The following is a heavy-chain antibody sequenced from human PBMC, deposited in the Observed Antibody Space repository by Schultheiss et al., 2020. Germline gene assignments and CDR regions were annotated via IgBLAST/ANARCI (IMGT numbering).Heavy chain of an antibody. CDR3: ARDRQIVVVVAAPLVYYGMDV. V-gene: IGHV1-69*13. J-gene: IGHJ6*02. Sequence: SVKVSCKASGGTFSSYAISWVRQAPGQGLEWMGGIIPIFGTANYAQKFQGRVTITADESTSTAYMELSSLRSEDTAVYYCARDRQIVVVVAAPLVYYGMDVWGQGTTVTVSS. CDR2: IIPIFGTA. CDR1: GGTFSSYA. D-gene: IGHD2-15*01.